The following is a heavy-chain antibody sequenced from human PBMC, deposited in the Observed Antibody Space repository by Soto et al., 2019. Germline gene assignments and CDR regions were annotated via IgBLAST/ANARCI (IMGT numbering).Heavy chain of an antibody. Sequence: EVQLVESGGGLLQPGGSLRLSCAASAFTFSSPWMHWVRQAPGKGLVWVSRIDPDGSKTNYADSVKGRFTISRDNAKNTLYLQMNSLRTEDTAVYYCARASRGKYYLDVWGNGTTVTVSS. V-gene: IGHV3-74*01. J-gene: IGHJ6*03. D-gene: IGHD6-25*01. CDR2: IDPDGSKT. CDR1: AFTFSSPW. CDR3: ARASRGKYYLDV.